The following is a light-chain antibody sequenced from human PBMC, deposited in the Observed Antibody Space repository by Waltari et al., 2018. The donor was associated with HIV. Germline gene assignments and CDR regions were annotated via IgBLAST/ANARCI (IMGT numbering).Light chain of an antibody. CDR2: EVT. CDR1: SSDINYDNY. J-gene: IGLJ3*02. V-gene: IGLV2-14*01. CDR3: TSYVSSASPE. Sequence: QSALPQPASVSGSPGQSITISCTGTSSDINYDNYVSWYQHQPGKVPKVIMSEVTNLPSCVSSRFSGSKPVNPASLTISGLQAEAEADYFCTSYVSSASPEFGGWTRLTVL.